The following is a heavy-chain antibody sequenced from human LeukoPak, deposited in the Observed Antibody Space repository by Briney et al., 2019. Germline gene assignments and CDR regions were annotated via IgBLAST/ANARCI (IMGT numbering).Heavy chain of an antibody. CDR1: GFTFSSYS. J-gene: IGHJ4*02. D-gene: IGHD6-19*01. V-gene: IGHV3-21*01. CDR3: ARVSSGDYFDY. CDR2: ISSSSYI. Sequence: PGGSLRLSCAASGFTFSSYSMNWVRQAPGKGLEWVSSISSSSYIYYADSVKGRFTISRDNAKNSLYLQMNSLRAEDTAVYYCARVSSGDYFDYWGQGTLVTVSS.